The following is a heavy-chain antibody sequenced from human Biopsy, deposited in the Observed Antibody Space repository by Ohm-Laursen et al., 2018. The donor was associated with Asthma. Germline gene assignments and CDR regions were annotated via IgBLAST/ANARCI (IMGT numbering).Heavy chain of an antibody. Sequence: SLRLSCSASGFKFDEYTMHWVRQAPGKGLEWVSGISWNSATIGYADSVEGRFTISRDNSKNTLYLQMNSLGGDDTAVYYCARDMNRDGWYFDYWGQGTLVTVSS. CDR2: ISWNSATI. J-gene: IGHJ4*02. V-gene: IGHV3-9*01. D-gene: IGHD5-24*01. CDR1: GFKFDEYT. CDR3: ARDMNRDGWYFDY.